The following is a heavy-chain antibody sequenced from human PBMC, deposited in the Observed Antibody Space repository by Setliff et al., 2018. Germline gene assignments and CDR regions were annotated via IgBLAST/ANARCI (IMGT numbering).Heavy chain of an antibody. V-gene: IGHV3-11*04. CDR3: AREEGAYNWFDP. D-gene: IGHD3-16*01. CDR2: ISSSGSTI. J-gene: IGHJ5*02. Sequence: PGGSLRLSCAASGFSFSSSYMSWVRQAPGKGLEWISKISSSGSTIYYADSVKGRFTISRDNAKNSLYLQMNSLRAEDTAVYYCAREEGAYNWFDPWGQGTLVTVSS. CDR1: GFSFSSSY.